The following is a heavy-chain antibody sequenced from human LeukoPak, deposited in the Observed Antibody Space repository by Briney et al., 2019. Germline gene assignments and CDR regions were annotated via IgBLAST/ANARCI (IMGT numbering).Heavy chain of an antibody. Sequence: PSETLSLTCAVYGGSFSGYYWSWIRQPPGKGLEWIGEINHSGSTNYNPSLKSRVTISVDTSKNQFSLKLSSVTAADTAVYYCARGQWELPPHRNYKFGYWGQGTLVTVSS. D-gene: IGHD1-26*01. CDR3: ARGQWELPPHRNYKFGY. V-gene: IGHV4-34*01. CDR1: GGSFSGYY. CDR2: INHSGST. J-gene: IGHJ4*02.